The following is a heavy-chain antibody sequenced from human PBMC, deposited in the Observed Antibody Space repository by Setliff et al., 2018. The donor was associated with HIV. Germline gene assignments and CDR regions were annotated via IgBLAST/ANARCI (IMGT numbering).Heavy chain of an antibody. Sequence: PSETLSLTCAVYGESFNEYFWTWIRQSPGKGLEWIGEVNHRGSPNYNPSLKSRVTISVDTSKNQFSLKLSSVTAADTAVYYCAREWGYDSSGYYDYWGQGTLVTVSS. V-gene: IGHV4-34*01. CDR3: AREWGYDSSGYYDY. D-gene: IGHD3-22*01. CDR1: GESFNEYF. J-gene: IGHJ4*02. CDR2: VNHRGSP.